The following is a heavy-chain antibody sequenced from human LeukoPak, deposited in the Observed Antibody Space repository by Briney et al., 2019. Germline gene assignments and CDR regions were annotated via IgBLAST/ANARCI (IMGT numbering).Heavy chain of an antibody. D-gene: IGHD6-13*01. CDR1: GFTFSRYS. CDR2: ISISSNYI. CDR3: ARDPGSSWYFSSSPYFDY. J-gene: IGHJ4*02. V-gene: IGHV3-21*01. Sequence: GGSLRLSCAASGFTFSRYSMDWVRQAPGKGLEWVSSISISSNYIYYADSVKGRFTISRDNAKNTLYLQMNSLRAEDTAVYYCARDPGSSWYFSSSPYFDYWGQGTLVTVSS.